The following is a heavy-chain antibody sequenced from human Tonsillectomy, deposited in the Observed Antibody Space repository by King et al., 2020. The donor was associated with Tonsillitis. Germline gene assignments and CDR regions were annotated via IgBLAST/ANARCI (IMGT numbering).Heavy chain of an antibody. CDR3: ARGPSLGGLSGYHFYFDS. D-gene: IGHD3-22*01. J-gene: IGHJ4*02. V-gene: IGHV1-69*06. CDR2: IVPVFDAP. CDR1: GGSFSSFA. Sequence: HLVQSGAEVKTPGSSVKVSCKASGGSFSSFAISWVRQAPGQGLEWMGGIVPVFDAPIYTQKFQGRVTISADRSTKTAYMDLNSLRSEDTAVYFCARGPSLGGLSGYHFYFDSWGQGTLVTVSS.